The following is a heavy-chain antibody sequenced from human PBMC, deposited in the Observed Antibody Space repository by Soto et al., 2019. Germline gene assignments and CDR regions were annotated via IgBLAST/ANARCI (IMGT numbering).Heavy chain of an antibody. CDR1: GGSISGYY. V-gene: IGHV4-59*01. D-gene: IGHD6-19*01. J-gene: IGHJ4*02. CDR2: IYDTGST. CDR3: AREQWLVRGVFDY. Sequence: SETLSLTCSVSGGSISGYYWIWIRQPPGKGLEWIGYIYDTGSTKDNPSLKSRVTISIDTSKNQFSLRLSSVTAADTAVYYCAREQWLVRGVFDYWGQGTLVTVPQ.